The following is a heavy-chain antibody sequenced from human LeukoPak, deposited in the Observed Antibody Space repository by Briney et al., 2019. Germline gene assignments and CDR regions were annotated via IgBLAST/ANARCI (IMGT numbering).Heavy chain of an antibody. CDR1: GFTFTGYY. V-gene: IGHV1-2*02. CDR3: ARDLVTVNTPYFDY. D-gene: IGHD4-17*01. Sequence: GASVKVSCKASGFTFTGYYMHWVRQAPGQGLEWMGWINLNSGGTNYARIFQGRVTMTRDTSINTAYMDLSGLRSDDTAIYYCARDLVTVNTPYFDYWGQGALVTVSS. CDR2: INLNSGGT. J-gene: IGHJ4*02.